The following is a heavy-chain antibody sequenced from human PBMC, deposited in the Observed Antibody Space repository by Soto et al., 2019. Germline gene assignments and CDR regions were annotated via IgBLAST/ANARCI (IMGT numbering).Heavy chain of an antibody. J-gene: IGHJ5*02. Sequence: QVQLQESGPGLVKPSKTLSLTCTVSGGSISSGGYYWSWIRQHPGNGLEWSGYIYYSGGTYYNPSLKSRVTISVDTSKNQFSLKLSSVTAADTAVYYCARVGGINWFDPWGQGTLVTVSS. CDR3: ARVGGINWFDP. CDR1: GGSISSGGYY. D-gene: IGHD3-16*01. V-gene: IGHV4-31*03. CDR2: IYYSGGT.